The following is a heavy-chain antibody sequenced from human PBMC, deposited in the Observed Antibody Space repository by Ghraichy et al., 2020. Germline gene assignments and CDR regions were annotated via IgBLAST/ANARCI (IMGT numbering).Heavy chain of an antibody. CDR2: ISYDGSNK. CDR3: AKDHAFWSGYYYYYYGMDV. D-gene: IGHD3-3*01. CDR1: GFTFSSYG. J-gene: IGHJ6*02. V-gene: IGHV3-30*18. Sequence: GGSLRLSCAASGFTFSSYGMHWVRQAPGKGLEWVAVISYDGSNKYYADSVKGRFTISRDNSKNTLYLQMNSLRAEDTAVYYCAKDHAFWSGYYYYYYGMDVWGQGTTVTVSS.